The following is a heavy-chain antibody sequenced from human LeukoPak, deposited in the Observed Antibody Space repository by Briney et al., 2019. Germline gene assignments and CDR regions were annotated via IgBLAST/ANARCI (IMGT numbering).Heavy chain of an antibody. CDR2: ISAYNGNT. Sequence: GASVKVSCKASGYPFTSYGIRWVRQAPGQGHEWMGWISAYNGNTNYAQKLQGRVTMTTDTSTSTAYMELRSLRSDDTAVYYCARVLGYYGSSWFDPWGQGTLVTVSS. V-gene: IGHV1-18*01. CDR3: ARVLGYYGSSWFDP. CDR1: GYPFTSYG. J-gene: IGHJ5*02. D-gene: IGHD3-10*01.